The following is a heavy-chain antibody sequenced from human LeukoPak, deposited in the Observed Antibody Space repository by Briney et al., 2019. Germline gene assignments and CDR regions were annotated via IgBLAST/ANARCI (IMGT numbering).Heavy chain of an antibody. D-gene: IGHD4-17*01. J-gene: IGHJ4*02. CDR3: AKDLATVTTAVDY. Sequence: GGSLRLSCAASGFTFSSYEMNWVRQAPGKGLEWVSSISGSGDNTYYADSVKGRFTISRDNSKNTLYLQMNSLRAEDTAVYNCAKDLATVTTAVDYWGQGTLVTVSS. V-gene: IGHV3-23*01. CDR2: ISGSGDNT. CDR1: GFTFSSYE.